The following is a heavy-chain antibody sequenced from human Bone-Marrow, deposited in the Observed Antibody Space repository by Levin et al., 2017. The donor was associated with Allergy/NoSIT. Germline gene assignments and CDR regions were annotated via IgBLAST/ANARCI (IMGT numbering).Heavy chain of an antibody. CDR1: GYSFTSYW. CDR3: AREGAYSSPAGFDP. CDR2: IYPRDSDT. Sequence: GGSLRLSCKASGYSFTSYWIGWVRQMPGKGLEWMGIIYPRDSDTRYSPSFQGQVTISADKSISTAYLQWSSLKAADTAMYYCAREGAYSSPAGFDPWGQGTLVSVSS. V-gene: IGHV5-51*01. J-gene: IGHJ5*02. D-gene: IGHD6-13*01.